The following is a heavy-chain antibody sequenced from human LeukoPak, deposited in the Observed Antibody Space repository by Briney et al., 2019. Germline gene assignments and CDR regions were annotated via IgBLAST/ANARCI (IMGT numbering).Heavy chain of an antibody. CDR2: ISSNGGST. D-gene: IGHD6-6*01. CDR1: EFTFSSYA. V-gene: IGHV3-64*01. CDR3: ASVPPVLL. J-gene: IGHJ6*04. Sequence: GGSLRLSCAASEFTFSSYAMHWVRQAPGKGLEYVSAISSNGGSTYYANSVKGRFTISRDNSKNTLYLQMGSLRAEDMAVYYCASVPPVLLWGKGTAVTVSS.